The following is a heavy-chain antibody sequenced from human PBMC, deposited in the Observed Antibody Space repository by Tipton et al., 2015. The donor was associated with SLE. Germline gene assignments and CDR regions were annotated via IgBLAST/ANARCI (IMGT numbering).Heavy chain of an antibody. Sequence: TLSLTCSVSGVSISTSRYYWGWIRQSPGQGLEWVGSLYAGGSTYFHPSLKSRASISADASKNQFSLTLSSVTAADTAVYYCARGAPSGYHFDCWGQGTLVTVSS. CDR3: ARGAPSGYHFDC. D-gene: IGHD3-22*01. CDR1: GVSISTSRYY. J-gene: IGHJ4*02. V-gene: IGHV4-39*01. CDR2: LYAGGST.